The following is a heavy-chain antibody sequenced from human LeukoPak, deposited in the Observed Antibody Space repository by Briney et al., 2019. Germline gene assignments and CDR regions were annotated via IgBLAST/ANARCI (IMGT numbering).Heavy chain of an antibody. CDR1: GFTLSHYA. V-gene: IGHV3-23*01. D-gene: IGHD2-15*01. CDR2: IGGDGGST. J-gene: IGHJ4*02. Sequence: GGSLGLSCSMSGFTLSHYAMSWVRQAPGKGLEWVSTIGGDGGSTDYTDSVKGRFTISRDNSKNTLYLQMNSLGAEDTAVYYCAKGHRYCTSGNCNSAVDYWGQGTLVTVSS. CDR3: AKGHRYCTSGNCNSAVDY.